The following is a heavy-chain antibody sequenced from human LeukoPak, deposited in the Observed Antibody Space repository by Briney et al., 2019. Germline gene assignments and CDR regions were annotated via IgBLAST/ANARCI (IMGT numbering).Heavy chain of an antibody. J-gene: IGHJ4*02. V-gene: IGHV1-2*02. CDR2: INPNSGGT. CDR3: ARAAAPGTADYFDY. CDR1: GYTFTSYG. D-gene: IGHD6-13*01. Sequence: ASVKVSCKASGYTFTSYGISWVRQAPGQGLEWMGWINPNSGGTNYAQKFQGRVTMTRDTSISTAYMELSRLRSDDTAVYYCARAAAPGTADYFDYWGQGTLVTVSS.